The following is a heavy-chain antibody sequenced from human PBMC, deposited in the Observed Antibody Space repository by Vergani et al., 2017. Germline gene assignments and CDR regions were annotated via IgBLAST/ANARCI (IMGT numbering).Heavy chain of an antibody. V-gene: IGHV3-49*04. Sequence: VQLVESGGDLVKPGRSLRLSCTGSGFTFGDSAMSWVRQAPGKGLEWVGFVRNKEDGGTPEHAASVKGRFTISRDDSKAIAYLQMNSLKTEDTAVYYCTTGFPGSSWSTYWGQGTLVTVSS. CDR1: GFTFGDSA. CDR3: TTGFPGSSWSTY. D-gene: IGHD6-13*01. CDR2: VRNKEDGGTP. J-gene: IGHJ4*01.